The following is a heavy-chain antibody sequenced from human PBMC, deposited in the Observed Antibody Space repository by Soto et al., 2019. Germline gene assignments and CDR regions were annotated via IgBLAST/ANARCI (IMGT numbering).Heavy chain of an antibody. CDR2: IVVGSGNT. D-gene: IGHD3-3*01. Sequence: QMQLVQSGPEVKKPGTSVKVSCKASGFTFTSSAVQWVRQARGQRLEWIGWIVVGSGNTNYAQKFQERVTITRDMSTSTAYMELSSLRSEDTAVYYCAAARITIFGVVMIRFDPWGQGTLVTVSS. CDR3: AAARITIFGVVMIRFDP. CDR1: GFTFTSSA. J-gene: IGHJ5*02. V-gene: IGHV1-58*01.